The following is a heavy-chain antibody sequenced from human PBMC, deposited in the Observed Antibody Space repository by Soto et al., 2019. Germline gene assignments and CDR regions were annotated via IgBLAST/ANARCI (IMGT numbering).Heavy chain of an antibody. Sequence: PGGSLRLSCAASGFTFSSHWMHWVRQAPGKGLVWVSRINSDGSSTTYADSVKGRFTFSRDNAKNTLYLQMNSLRAEDTAIYYCARDEGYGYGVDYWGQRTLVTVSS. CDR3: ARDEGYGYGVDY. J-gene: IGHJ4*02. CDR1: GFTFSSHW. D-gene: IGHD5-18*01. V-gene: IGHV3-74*01. CDR2: INSDGSST.